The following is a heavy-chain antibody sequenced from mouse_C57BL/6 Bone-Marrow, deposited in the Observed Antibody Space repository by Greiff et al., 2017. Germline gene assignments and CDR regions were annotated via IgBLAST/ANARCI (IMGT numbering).Heavy chain of an antibody. Sequence: QVQLKQSGPGLVQPSQSLSITCTVSGFSLTSYGVHWVRQSPGQGLEWLGVIWSGGSTDYNAAFISRLSISKDNSKSQVFFKMNSLQADDTAIYYCARSPFYYYGSSIYAMDYWGQGTSVTVSS. CDR2: IWSGGST. CDR3: ARSPFYYYGSSIYAMDY. J-gene: IGHJ4*01. CDR1: GFSLTSYG. D-gene: IGHD1-1*01. V-gene: IGHV2-2*01.